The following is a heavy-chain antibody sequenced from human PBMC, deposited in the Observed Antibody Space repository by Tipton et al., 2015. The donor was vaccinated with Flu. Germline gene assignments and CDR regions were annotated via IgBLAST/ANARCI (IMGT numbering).Heavy chain of an antibody. CDR1: GGSISSYY. J-gene: IGHJ4*02. CDR2: IYYSGST. V-gene: IGHV4-59*08. D-gene: IGHD3-16*01. CDR3: ARGGRPPYYLYY. Sequence: TLSLTCTVSGGSISSYYWSWIRQPPGKGLEWIGYIYYSGSTNYNPSLKSRVTISVDTSKNQFSLKLSSVTAADTAVYYCARGGRPPYYLYYWGQGTLVTVSS.